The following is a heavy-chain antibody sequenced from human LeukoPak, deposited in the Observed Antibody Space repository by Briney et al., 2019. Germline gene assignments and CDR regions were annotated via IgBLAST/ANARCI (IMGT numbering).Heavy chain of an antibody. D-gene: IGHD6-13*01. CDR2: INHSGST. V-gene: IGHV4-34*01. J-gene: IGHJ4*02. CDR1: GGSFSGYY. CDR3: ARGPRRPAAAPEY. Sequence: SETLSLTCAVYGGSFSGYYWSWIRQPPGKGLEWIGEINHSGSTNYNPSLKSRVTIAVDTSKNQFSLKVSSVTAADTAVYRSARGPRRPAAAPEYWGQGTLVTVSS.